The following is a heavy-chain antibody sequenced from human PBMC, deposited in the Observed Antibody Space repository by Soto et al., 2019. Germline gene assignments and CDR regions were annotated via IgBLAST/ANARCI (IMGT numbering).Heavy chain of an antibody. CDR3: ARSLGRGVIISPLDY. Sequence: GGSLRLSCAASGFTFSSYAMHWVRQAPGKGLEWVAVISYDGSNKYYADSVKGRFTISRDNSKNTLYLQMNSLRAEDTAVYYCARSLGRGVIISPLDYWGQGTLVTVSS. V-gene: IGHV3-30-3*01. D-gene: IGHD3-10*01. J-gene: IGHJ4*02. CDR2: ISYDGSNK. CDR1: GFTFSSYA.